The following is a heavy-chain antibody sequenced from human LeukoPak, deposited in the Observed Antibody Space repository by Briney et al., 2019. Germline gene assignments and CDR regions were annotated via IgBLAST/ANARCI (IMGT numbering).Heavy chain of an antibody. V-gene: IGHV4-61*02. CDR1: GGSISSETYY. D-gene: IGHD6-13*01. J-gene: IGHJ2*01. Sequence: SETLSLTCTVSGGSISSETYYWTWVRQPAGKGLEWIGRIYSSGSTSYNPSLKSRVTISVDTSKNQFSLKLSSVTAADTAVYYCASSSSWFKEGYFDLWGRGTLVTVSS. CDR3: ASSSSWFKEGYFDL. CDR2: IYSSGST.